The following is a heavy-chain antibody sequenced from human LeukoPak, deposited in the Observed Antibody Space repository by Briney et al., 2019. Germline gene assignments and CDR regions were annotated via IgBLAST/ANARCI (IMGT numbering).Heavy chain of an antibody. J-gene: IGHJ6*02. V-gene: IGHV3-30*03. CDR3: ARDQGVVVHGKYHYYGMDV. CDR1: GFTFSSYS. D-gene: IGHD3-22*01. CDR2: IAYDGSNK. Sequence: GSLGLSCAASGFTFSSYSIHWVRQAPGKGLEWVAAIAYDGSNKYYADSVKGRFTISRDNSKKTLYLQMNSLRAEDTAVYYCARDQGVVVHGKYHYYGMDVWGQGTTVTVSS.